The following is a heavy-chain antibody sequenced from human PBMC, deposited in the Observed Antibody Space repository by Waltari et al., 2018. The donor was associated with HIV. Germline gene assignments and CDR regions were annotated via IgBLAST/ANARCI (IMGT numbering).Heavy chain of an antibody. V-gene: IGHV3-30*02. CDR1: GFTFSGYG. Sequence: QVRLVEAGGGVVPPGGSLRPPRAASGFTFSGYGIHWVRQVPGKGLEWVAFIRHDDSNGYYRDSVKGRFTISRDNSKNTVDLQMNNLKAEDTAVYYCGKDSNYFYDSTGYYCDFWGQGTLVTVSS. J-gene: IGHJ4*02. D-gene: IGHD3-3*01. CDR3: GKDSNYFYDSTGYYCDF. CDR2: IRHDDSNG.